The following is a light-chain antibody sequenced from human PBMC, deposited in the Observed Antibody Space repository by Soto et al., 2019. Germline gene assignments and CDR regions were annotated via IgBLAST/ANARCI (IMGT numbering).Light chain of an antibody. V-gene: IGKV3-15*01. CDR2: GAS. CDR3: QQYNNWPWT. CDR1: QSVSSN. Sequence: VMTPSQATLSVSPGERATLSCRARQSVSSNLAWYQQKPGQAPRLLIYGASTRATGVPARFSGSGSGTEFTLTISSLQSEDFAVYYCQQYNNWPWTFGQGTKVDI. J-gene: IGKJ1*01.